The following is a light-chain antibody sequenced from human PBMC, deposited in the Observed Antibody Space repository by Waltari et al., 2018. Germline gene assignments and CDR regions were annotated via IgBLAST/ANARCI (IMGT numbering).Light chain of an antibody. V-gene: IGKV3-20*01. J-gene: IGKJ1*01. CDR2: GAS. CDR3: QHYVRLPAT. CDR1: PSVSRA. Sequence: EIVLTQSPGILSLSPGERATLSCRASPSVSRALAWYQQKPGQAPRLLIYGASSRATDIPDRFSGSGSGTDFSLTISRLEPEDFAVDYCQHYVRLPATFGQGTKVEIK.